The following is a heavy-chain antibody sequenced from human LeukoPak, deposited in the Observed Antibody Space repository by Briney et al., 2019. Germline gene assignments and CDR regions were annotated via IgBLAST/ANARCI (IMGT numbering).Heavy chain of an antibody. V-gene: IGHV1-8*01. CDR3: ARGPPNDYGGNSAAFDI. CDR1: GYTFTSYD. J-gene: IGHJ3*02. D-gene: IGHD4-23*01. CDR2: MNPNSGNT. Sequence: ASVTVSCKASGYTFTSYDINWVRQATGQGLEWMGWMNPNSGNTGYAQKFQGRVTMTRNTSISTAYMELSSLRSEDTAVYYCARGPPNDYGGNSAAFDIWGQGTMVTVSS.